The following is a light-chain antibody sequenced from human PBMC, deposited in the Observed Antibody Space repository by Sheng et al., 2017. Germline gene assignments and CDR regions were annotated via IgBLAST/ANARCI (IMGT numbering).Light chain of an antibody. CDR2: QDT. CDR3: QAWDSSTVV. J-gene: IGLJ2*01. CDR1: KLGDKY. V-gene: IGLV3-1*01. Sequence: SYELTQPPSVSVSPGQTASITCSGDKLGDKYVSWYQVRPGRSPILVVYQDTKRPSGIPEGFSGSNSGNTATLTISGTQAMDEADYYCQAWDSSTVVFGGGTKLTVL.